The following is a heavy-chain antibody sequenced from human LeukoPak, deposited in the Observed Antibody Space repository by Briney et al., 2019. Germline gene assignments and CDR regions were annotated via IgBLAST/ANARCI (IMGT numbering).Heavy chain of an antibody. Sequence: GGSLRLSCAASGFTFSSYGMHWVRQAPGKGLEWVAFIRNDGSNKYYVNSVKGRFTISRDNSKNTLYLQMNSLRAEDTAVYYCARGLQSDYWGQGILVTVSS. J-gene: IGHJ4*02. V-gene: IGHV3-30*02. CDR2: IRNDGSNK. CDR3: ARGLQSDY. CDR1: GFTFSSYG. D-gene: IGHD5-24*01.